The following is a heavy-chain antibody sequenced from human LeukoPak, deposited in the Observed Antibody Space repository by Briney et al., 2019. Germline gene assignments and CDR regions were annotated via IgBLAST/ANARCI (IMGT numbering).Heavy chain of an antibody. CDR3: ARGYCTNGVCYPTYYYYGMDV. CDR2: IYYSGST. V-gene: IGHV4-31*03. CDR1: GGSISSGGYY. D-gene: IGHD2-8*01. J-gene: IGHJ6*02. Sequence: KSSETLSLTCTVSGGSISSGGYYWSWIRQHPGKGLEWIGYIYYSGSTYYNPSLKSRVTISVDTSKNQFSLKLSSVTAADTAVYYCARGYCTNGVCYPTYYYYGMDVWGQGTTVTVSS.